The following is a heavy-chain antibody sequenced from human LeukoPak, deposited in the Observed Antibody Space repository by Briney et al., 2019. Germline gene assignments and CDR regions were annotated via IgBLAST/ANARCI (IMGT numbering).Heavy chain of an antibody. D-gene: IGHD2-15*01. CDR2: ISSSNSYI. CDR3: ARGGIVVVVAATDDAFDI. CDR1: GFTFSSYS. J-gene: IGHJ3*02. V-gene: IGHV3-21*01. Sequence: GGSLRLSCAASGFTFSSYSMNWVRQAPGKGLEWVSSISSSNSYIYYADSVKGRFTISRDNAKNSLYLQMNSLRAEDTAVYYCARGGIVVVVAATDDAFDIWGQGTMVTVSS.